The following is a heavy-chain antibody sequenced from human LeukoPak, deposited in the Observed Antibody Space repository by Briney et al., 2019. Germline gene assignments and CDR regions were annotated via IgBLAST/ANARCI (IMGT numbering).Heavy chain of an antibody. J-gene: IGHJ4*02. CDR1: GGSISSDH. Sequence: SETVSLTCTVSGGSISSDHWSWIRQPAGKGLEWIGRIYPSGSTNNNPSLKSRVTMSVDTSKNQLSLKLTSVTAADTAVYYCARRDGDYWGQGTLVTVSS. D-gene: IGHD5-24*01. V-gene: IGHV4-4*07. CDR2: IYPSGST. CDR3: ARRDGDY.